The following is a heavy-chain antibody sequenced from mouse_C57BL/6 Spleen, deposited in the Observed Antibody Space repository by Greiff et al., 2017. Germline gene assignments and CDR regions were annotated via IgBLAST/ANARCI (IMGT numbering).Heavy chain of an antibody. Sequence: EVMLVESGEGLVKPGGSLKLSCAASGFTFSSYAMSWVRQTPEKRLEWVAYISSGGDYIYYADTVKGRFTISRDNARNTLSLQMSSLKSEDTAMYYCTRDPVTTVVGGAMDYWGQGTSVTVSS. V-gene: IGHV5-9-1*02. CDR1: GFTFSSYA. J-gene: IGHJ4*01. CDR3: TRDPVTTVVGGAMDY. CDR2: ISSGGDYI. D-gene: IGHD1-1*01.